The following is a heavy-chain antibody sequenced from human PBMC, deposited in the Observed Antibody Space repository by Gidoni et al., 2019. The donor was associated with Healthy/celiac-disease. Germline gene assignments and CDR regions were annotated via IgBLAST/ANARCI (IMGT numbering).Heavy chain of an antibody. CDR1: GFTFSSYS. V-gene: IGHV3-21*01. J-gene: IGHJ6*02. CDR2: ISSSSSYI. CDR3: AGGAGRIYYYYGMDV. D-gene: IGHD6-13*01. Sequence: EVQLVESGGGLVKPGGSLRLSCAASGFTFSSYSMNWVRQAPGKGLEWVSSISSSSSYIYYADSVKGRFTISRDNAKNSLYLQMNSLRAEDTAVYYCAGGAGRIYYYYGMDVWGQGTTVTVSS.